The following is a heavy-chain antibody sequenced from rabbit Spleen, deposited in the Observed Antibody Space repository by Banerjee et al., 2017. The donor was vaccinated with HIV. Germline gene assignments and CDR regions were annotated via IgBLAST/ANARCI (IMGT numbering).Heavy chain of an antibody. J-gene: IGHJ4*01. CDR3: ARSRYYDFDYGGYTYAIPNNL. CDR1: GFSFSSNY. Sequence: EESGGDLVKPGASLTLTCTASGFSFSSNYWICWVRQAPGKGPEWIACIYNGDGTTYYASWVNGRFTISRSTSLNTVTLQMTSLTAADTAMYFCARSRYYDFDYGGYTYAIPNNLWGQGTLVTVS. CDR2: IYNGDGTT. V-gene: IGHV1S47*01. D-gene: IGHD6-1*01.